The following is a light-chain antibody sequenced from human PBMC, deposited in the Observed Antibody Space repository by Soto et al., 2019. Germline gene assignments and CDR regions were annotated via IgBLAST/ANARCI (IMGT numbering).Light chain of an antibody. CDR2: AAS. CDR3: HQYGFSPWT. J-gene: IGKJ1*01. CDR1: QSVSSSY. Sequence: VLTQSPGTLSLSPGERATLSCRASQSVSSSYLAWYQQKPGQAPRLLIYAASSRATGIPDRFSGSGSETDFPLTISRLEPEDFAVYYCHQYGFSPWTFGQGTKVEIK. V-gene: IGKV3-20*01.